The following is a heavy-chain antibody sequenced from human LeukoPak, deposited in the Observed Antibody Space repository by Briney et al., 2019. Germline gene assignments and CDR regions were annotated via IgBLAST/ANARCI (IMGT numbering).Heavy chain of an antibody. Sequence: PSETLSLTCTVSGGSISSYYWSWIRQPPGKGLEWIGYFYYSGSTNYNPSLKSRVTISVDTSKHQFSLNLISVTAADTAVYYCARRYGDYVSDAFDIWGQGTMVTVSS. CDR2: FYYSGST. J-gene: IGHJ3*02. V-gene: IGHV4-59*12. D-gene: IGHD4-17*01. CDR1: GGSISSYY. CDR3: ARRYGDYVSDAFDI.